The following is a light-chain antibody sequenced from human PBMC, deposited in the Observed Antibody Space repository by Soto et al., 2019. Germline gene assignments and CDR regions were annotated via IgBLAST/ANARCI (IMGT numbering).Light chain of an antibody. CDR2: DVS. V-gene: IGLV2-14*01. J-gene: IGLJ2*01. CDR3: SSYTSSSTFVV. Sequence: QSALTQPASVSGSPGQSITISCTGTSRDDGGYNYVSWYQQHPGKAPKLMIYDVSNRPSGVSNRFSGSKSGNTASLTISGLQAEDEADYYCSSYTSSSTFVVFGGGTKVTVL. CDR1: SRDDGGYNY.